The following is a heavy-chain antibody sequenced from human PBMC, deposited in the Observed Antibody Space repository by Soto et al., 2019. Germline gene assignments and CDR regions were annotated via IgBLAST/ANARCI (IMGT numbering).Heavy chain of an antibody. CDR3: ASPSGYSYGLQYYYYYGMDV. Sequence: PGESLKISCKGSGYSFTSYWIGWVRQMPGKGLEWMGIIYPGDSDTRYSPSFQGQVTISADKSISTAYLQWSSLKASDTAMYYCASPSGYSYGLQYYYYYGMDVWGQGTTVTVSS. CDR1: GYSFTSYW. J-gene: IGHJ6*02. CDR2: IYPGDSDT. V-gene: IGHV5-51*01. D-gene: IGHD5-18*01.